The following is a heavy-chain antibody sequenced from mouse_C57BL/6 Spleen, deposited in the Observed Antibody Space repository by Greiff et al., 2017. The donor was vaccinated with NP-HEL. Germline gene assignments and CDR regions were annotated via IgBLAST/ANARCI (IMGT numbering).Heavy chain of an antibody. CDR1: GYSITSGYD. CDR2: ISYSGST. V-gene: IGHV3-1*01. J-gene: IGHJ2*01. CDR3: ARGNDYDLYYFDY. Sequence: VQLKESGPGMVKPSQSLSLTCTVTGYSITSGYDWHWIRHFPGNKLEWMGYISYSGSTNYNPSLKSRISITHDTSKNHFFLKLNSVTTEDTATYYCARGNDYDLYYFDYWGQGTTLTVSS. D-gene: IGHD2-4*01.